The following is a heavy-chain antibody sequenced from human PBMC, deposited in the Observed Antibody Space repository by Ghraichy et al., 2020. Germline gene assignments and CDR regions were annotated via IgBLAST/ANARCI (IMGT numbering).Heavy chain of an antibody. CDR2: INQDGSEK. D-gene: IGHD6-19*01. Sequence: GGSLRLSCAASGFTFSTYWMNWVRQAPGKGLEWVANINQDGSEKNYVDSVKGRFTISRDNAKNTLYLQMDRLRVEDTAVFHCAGGSGFLIENWGQGTPVTVSS. V-gene: IGHV3-7*01. J-gene: IGHJ4*02. CDR1: GFTFSTYW. CDR3: AGGSGFLIEN.